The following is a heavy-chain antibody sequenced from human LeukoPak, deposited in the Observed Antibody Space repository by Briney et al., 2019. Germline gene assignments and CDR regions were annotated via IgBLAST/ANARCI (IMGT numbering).Heavy chain of an antibody. CDR3: ARDGTRRTAMVNLRAFDI. CDR2: IHHSGKT. D-gene: IGHD5-18*01. V-gene: IGHV4-38-2*02. Sequence: SETLSLTCTVSGYSISSGYHWDWIRQPPGKGLEWIGSIHHSGKTYYNPSLKSRVTISVDTSKNQFSLNLNSVTAADTAVYYCARDGTRRTAMVNLRAFDIWGQGTMVTVSS. CDR1: GYSISSGYH. J-gene: IGHJ3*02.